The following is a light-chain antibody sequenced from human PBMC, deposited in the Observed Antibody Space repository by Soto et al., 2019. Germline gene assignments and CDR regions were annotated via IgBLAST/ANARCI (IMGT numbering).Light chain of an antibody. J-gene: IGKJ2*01. CDR3: QQYGSSPYT. CDR1: QSISSY. V-gene: IGKV1-39*01. CDR2: AAS. Sequence: DIQMTQSPSSLSASVGDRVTITCRASQSISSYLNWYQQKPGKAPKLLIYAASSLQSGVPSRFSGSGSGTDFTLTISSLQPEDFAVYYCQQYGSSPYTFGQGTKLGIK.